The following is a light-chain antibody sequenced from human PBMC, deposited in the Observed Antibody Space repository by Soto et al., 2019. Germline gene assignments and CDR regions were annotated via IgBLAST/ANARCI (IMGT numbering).Light chain of an antibody. V-gene: IGKV3-15*01. CDR2: SSS. CDR3: QQYTKWPSYT. Sequence: EIVMTQSPATLSVSPGERAALSCRASQSVSTNLAWYQQKPGQAPRLLIYSSSTRATNIPARFSGSGSGPEFTLTISSLQSEDCAVYYCQQYTKWPSYTFGQGTKVDIK. J-gene: IGKJ2*01. CDR1: QSVSTN.